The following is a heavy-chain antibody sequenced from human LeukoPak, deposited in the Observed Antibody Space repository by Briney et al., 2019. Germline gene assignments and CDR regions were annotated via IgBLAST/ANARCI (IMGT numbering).Heavy chain of an antibody. J-gene: IGHJ4*02. CDR3: ARGWGVAAAGTPYYFDY. CDR2: IYHSGST. CDR1: GYSISSGYY. V-gene: IGHV4-38-2*02. D-gene: IGHD6-13*01. Sequence: SETLSLTCTVSGYSISSGYYWGWIRQPPGKGLEWIGSIYHSGSTYYNPSLKSRVTISVDTSKNQFSLKLSSVTAADTAVYYCARGWGVAAAGTPYYFDYWGQGTLVTVSS.